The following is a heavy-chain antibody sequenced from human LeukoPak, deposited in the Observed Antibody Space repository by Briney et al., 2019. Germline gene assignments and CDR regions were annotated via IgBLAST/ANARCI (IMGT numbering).Heavy chain of an antibody. CDR3: AREFLQEEFDY. CDR1: GFTVSTNY. D-gene: IGHD3-3*01. CDR2: ISGSSINM. V-gene: IGHV3-21*01. J-gene: IGHJ4*02. Sequence: PGGSLRLSCAASGFTVSTNYMTWVRQAPGKGLEWASSISGSSINMYYADSVKGRFTISRDNAKNSLYLQMNSLRAEDTAVYYCAREFLQEEFDYWGQGTLVTVSS.